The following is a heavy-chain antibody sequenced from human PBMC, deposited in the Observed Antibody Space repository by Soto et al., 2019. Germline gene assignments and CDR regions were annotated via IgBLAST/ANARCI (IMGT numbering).Heavy chain of an antibody. CDR2: IDPSDSYT. Sequence: GESLKISWKGSGYSFTSYWISWVRQMPGKGLEWMGRIDPSDSYTNYSPSFQGHVTISTNKSISTAYLQWSSLRASDTAMYYCARQIYDSDTGPNFQYYFDSWGQGTPVTVSS. V-gene: IGHV5-10-1*01. CDR1: GYSFTSYW. J-gene: IGHJ4*02. CDR3: ARQIYDSDTGPNFQYYFDS. D-gene: IGHD3-22*01.